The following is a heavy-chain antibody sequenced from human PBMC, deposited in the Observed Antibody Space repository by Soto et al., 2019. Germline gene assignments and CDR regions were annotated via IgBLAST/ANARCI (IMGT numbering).Heavy chain of an antibody. CDR3: AKDRYGDYGGIGY. Sequence: EVQLLESGGGLVQPGGSLRLSCAASGFTFSTYAMIWVRQAPGKGLEWVSVITGSGGSTYYADSVKGRFTISRDTSKNTMFRQMNRLRAEDTAVYYCAKDRYGDYGGIGYGGQGTMVTVSS. CDR1: GFTFSTYA. D-gene: IGHD4-17*01. CDR2: ITGSGGST. V-gene: IGHV3-23*01. J-gene: IGHJ4*02.